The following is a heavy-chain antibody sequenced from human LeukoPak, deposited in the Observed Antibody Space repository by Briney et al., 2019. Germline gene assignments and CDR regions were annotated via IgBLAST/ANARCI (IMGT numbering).Heavy chain of an antibody. CDR2: FDPEDGET. CDR1: GYTLTELS. J-gene: IGHJ4*02. D-gene: IGHD1-26*01. CDR3: ATVRYTLVGATVWYYFDY. Sequence: ASVKVSCKVSGYTLTELSMHWVRQAPGKGLEWMGGFDPEDGETIYAQKFQGRVTMTEDTSTDTAYMELSSLRSEDTAVYYCATVRYTLVGATVWYYFDYWGQGTLVTVSS. V-gene: IGHV1-24*01.